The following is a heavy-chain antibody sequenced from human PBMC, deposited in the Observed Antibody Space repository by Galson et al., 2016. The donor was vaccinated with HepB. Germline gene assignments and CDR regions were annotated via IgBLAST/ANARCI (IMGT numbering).Heavy chain of an antibody. CDR1: GFSFSNTW. CDR2: IKSKTDGGTT. Sequence: SLRLSCAASGFSFSNTWTDWVRQAPGKGLEWVGRIKSKTDGGTTDYAAPVKGRFTISRDDSKNTLSLQMNSLKTEDTAVYYFTIHRCGDISCHTGYYYCVDVWGQRTTVTVSS. D-gene: IGHD2-2*02. J-gene: IGHJ6*02. CDR3: TIHRCGDISCHTGYYYCVDV. V-gene: IGHV3-15*01.